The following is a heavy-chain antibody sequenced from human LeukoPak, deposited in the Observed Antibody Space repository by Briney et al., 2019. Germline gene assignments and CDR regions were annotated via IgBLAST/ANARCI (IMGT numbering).Heavy chain of an antibody. J-gene: IGHJ4*02. Sequence: GGSLRLSCAASGFTFSTFAMIWVRQPPGKGLEWVSSIFPSGGEIHYADSVRGRFTISRDNSKSTLSLQMNSLRAEDTAVYYCAREGRYYFDYWGQGTLVTVSS. CDR2: IFPSGGEI. CDR1: GFTFSTFA. V-gene: IGHV3-23*01. CDR3: AREGRYYFDY.